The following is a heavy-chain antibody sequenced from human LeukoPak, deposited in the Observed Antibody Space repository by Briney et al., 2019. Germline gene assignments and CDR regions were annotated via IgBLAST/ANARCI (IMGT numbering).Heavy chain of an antibody. J-gene: IGHJ5*02. D-gene: IGHD2-15*01. CDR3: ARKVGCSGGSCYSFATLPWFDP. CDR1: GGSISSGGYY. Sequence: PSETLSLTCTVSGGSISSGGYYWSWIRQHPGKGLEWNGYIYYSGSTYYNPSLKSRVTISVDTSKNQFSLKLSSVTSADTAVYYCARKVGCSGGSCYSFATLPWFDPWGQGTLVTVSS. V-gene: IGHV4-31*03. CDR2: IYYSGST.